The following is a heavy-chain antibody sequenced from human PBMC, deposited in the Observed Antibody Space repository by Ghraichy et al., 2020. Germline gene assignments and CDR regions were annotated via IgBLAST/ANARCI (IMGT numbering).Heavy chain of an antibody. D-gene: IGHD3-10*01. CDR2: LYSGGSA. CDR3: ARRSLWFGELFKSYYYMDF. Sequence: GESLNISCEASGFSVNSNYMTWVRQPPGRGLEWVSILYSGGSAYYADSVKGRFTVSRDNSKNTLYLHMNSLRPEDTALYYCARRSLWFGELFKSYYYMDFCCNETTVTVSS. J-gene: IGHJ6*03. CDR1: GFSVNSNY. V-gene: IGHV3-66*02.